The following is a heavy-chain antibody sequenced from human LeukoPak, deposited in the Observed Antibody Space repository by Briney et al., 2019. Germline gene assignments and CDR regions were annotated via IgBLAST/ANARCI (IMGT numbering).Heavy chain of an antibody. Sequence: GESLKISCKGSGYNFITYWIGWVRQKPGKGLEWMGIIYPGDSDTRYSPSFQGQVTISADKSISTAYLQWSSLKASDTAMYYCARHRTRDDYGDYYPLNFDYWGQGTLVTVSS. CDR1: GYNFITYW. J-gene: IGHJ4*02. CDR2: IYPGDSDT. CDR3: ARHRTRDDYGDYYPLNFDY. D-gene: IGHD4-17*01. V-gene: IGHV5-51*01.